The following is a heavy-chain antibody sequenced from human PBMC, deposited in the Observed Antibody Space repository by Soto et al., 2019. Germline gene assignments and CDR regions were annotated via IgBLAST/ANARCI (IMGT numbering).Heavy chain of an antibody. CDR3: AREEGYSSSWYYYYYYMDV. Sequence: QVQLVESGGGVVQPGRSLRLSCAASGFTFSSYGMHWVRQAPGKGLEWVAVIWYDGSNKYYADSVKGRFTISRDNSKNTLYLQMNSLRAEDTAVYYCAREEGYSSSWYYYYYYMDVWGKGTTVTVSS. J-gene: IGHJ6*03. CDR1: GFTFSSYG. V-gene: IGHV3-33*01. CDR2: IWYDGSNK. D-gene: IGHD6-13*01.